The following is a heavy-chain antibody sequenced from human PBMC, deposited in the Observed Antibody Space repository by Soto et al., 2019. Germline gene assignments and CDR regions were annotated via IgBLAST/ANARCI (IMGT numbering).Heavy chain of an antibody. CDR2: ISRSGTTM. V-gene: IGHV3-48*02. CDR1: GFTFSRYA. J-gene: IGHJ5*02. CDR3: ARDAIGDATNWFDP. D-gene: IGHD1-26*01. Sequence: EVRLVESGGGLAQPGGSISLSRASSGFTFSRYATNGVSQSPGRGMARVSYISRSGTTMFYADSVTTRFSFSRDNAKNSPFLQMNSLRDEDTAMYYCARDAIGDATNWFDPWGQGTLVTVSS.